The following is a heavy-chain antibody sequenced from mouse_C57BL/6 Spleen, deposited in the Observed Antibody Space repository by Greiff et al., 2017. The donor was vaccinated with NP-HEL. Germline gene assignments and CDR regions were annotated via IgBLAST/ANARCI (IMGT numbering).Heavy chain of an antibody. CDR2: IDPSDSET. CDR1: GYTFTSYW. J-gene: IGHJ4*01. V-gene: IGHV1-52*01. D-gene: IGHD2-4*01. CDR3: AREGDYDGDAMDY. Sequence: VQLQQPGAELVRPGSSVKLSCKASGYTFTSYWMHWVKQRPIQGLEWIGNIDPSDSETHYNQKFKDKATLTVDKSSSTAYMQLSSLTSEDSAVYYCAREGDYDGDAMDYWGQGTSVTVSS.